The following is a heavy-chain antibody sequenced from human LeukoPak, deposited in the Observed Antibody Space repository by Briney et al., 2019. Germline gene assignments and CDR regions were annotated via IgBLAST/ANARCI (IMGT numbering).Heavy chain of an antibody. CDR1: GGSISSYY. D-gene: IGHD2-2*01. J-gene: IGHJ4*02. Sequence: SETLSLTCTVSGGSISSYYWSWIRQPPGKGLEWIGYIYYSGSTNYNPSLKSRVTISVDTSKNQFSLKLSSVTAADTAVYYCARSGGGIVVVPAAMNWGQGTLVTVSS. CDR2: IYYSGST. V-gene: IGHV4-59*01. CDR3: ARSGGGIVVVPAAMN.